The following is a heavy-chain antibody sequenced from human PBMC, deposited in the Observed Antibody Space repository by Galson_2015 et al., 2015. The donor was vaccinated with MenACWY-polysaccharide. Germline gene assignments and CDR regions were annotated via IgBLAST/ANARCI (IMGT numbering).Heavy chain of an antibody. CDR3: ARLTIELGHDY. CDR1: RFTFSNIW. V-gene: IGHV3-74*01. D-gene: IGHD1-1*01. CDR2: INSDASGT. Sequence: SLRLSCAASRFTFSNIWMNWVRRAPGKGPVWVSRINSDASGTDYADSVKGRFTISRDNAKNTLYLQMNGLRAEDTAVYYCARLTIELGHDYWGQGAL. J-gene: IGHJ4*02.